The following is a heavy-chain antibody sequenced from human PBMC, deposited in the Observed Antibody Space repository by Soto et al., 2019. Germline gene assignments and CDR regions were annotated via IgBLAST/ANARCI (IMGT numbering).Heavy chain of an antibody. CDR2: ISYDGSNK. CDR1: GFTFSSYG. V-gene: IGHV3-30*18. CDR3: AKDRGEMATNVAYYFDY. Sequence: QVQLVESGGGVVQPGRSLRLSCAASGFTFSSYGMHWVRQAPGKGLEWVAVISYDGSNKYYADSVKGRFTISRDNFKNTLYLQMNSLRAEDTAVYYCAKDRGEMATNVAYYFDYWGQGPLVTVSS. J-gene: IGHJ4*02. D-gene: IGHD3-16*01.